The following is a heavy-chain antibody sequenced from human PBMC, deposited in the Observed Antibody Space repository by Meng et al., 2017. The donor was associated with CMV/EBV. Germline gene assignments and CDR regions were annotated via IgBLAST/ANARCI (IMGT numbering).Heavy chain of an antibody. Sequence: GESLKIYCAASGFTFSSYAMHWVRQAPGKGLEWVAVISYDGSNKYYADSVKGRFTISRDNSKNTLYLQMNSLRAEDTAVYYCARDRRSRNIAARGPDYWGQGTLVTVSS. J-gene: IGHJ4*02. CDR1: GFTFSSYA. V-gene: IGHV3-30-3*01. CDR3: ARDRRSRNIAARGPDY. CDR2: ISYDGSNK. D-gene: IGHD6-6*01.